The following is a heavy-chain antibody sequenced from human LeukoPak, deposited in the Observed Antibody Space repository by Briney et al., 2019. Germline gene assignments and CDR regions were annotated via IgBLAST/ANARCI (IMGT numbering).Heavy chain of an antibody. Sequence: PSETLSLTCTVSGGSIKSHFWSWVRQPPGKRLEWIGYIFHSGSTNYNPSLKSRVTISVDTSKNQFSLKLSSVTAADTAVYYCAMYSSGWQIFDYWGQGTLVTVSS. V-gene: IGHV4-59*08. CDR3: AMYSSGWQIFDY. CDR1: GGSIKSHF. CDR2: IFHSGST. D-gene: IGHD6-19*01. J-gene: IGHJ4*02.